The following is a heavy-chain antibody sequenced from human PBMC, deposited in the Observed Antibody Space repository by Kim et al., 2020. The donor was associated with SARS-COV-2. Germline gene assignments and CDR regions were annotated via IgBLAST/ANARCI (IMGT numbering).Heavy chain of an antibody. CDR2: IYPGDSDT. D-gene: IGHD3-9*01. V-gene: IGHV5-51*01. CDR1: GYDFATYW. CDR3: ARATWRLVTPYWFDS. J-gene: IGHJ5*01. Sequence: GESLKISCKVFGYDFATYWIAWVRQKPGKGLEWMGIIYPGDSDTRYSPSFQGPVTISADKSVGTAYLQWRSLKASDTAIYYFARATWRLVTPYWFDSWG.